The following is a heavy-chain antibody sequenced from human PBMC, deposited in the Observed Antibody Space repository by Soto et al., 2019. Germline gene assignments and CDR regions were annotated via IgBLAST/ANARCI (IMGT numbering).Heavy chain of an antibody. CDR1: GLTFSSYA. CDR2: ISGSGGST. D-gene: IGHD3-16*01. CDR3: AKSPSVVLVPSTLGGNNWFDP. Sequence: HPGGSLRLSCAASGLTFSSYAMNWVRQAPGKGLEWVSAISGSGGSTYYADSVKGRFTISRDNSKNTLYLQRNSLRAEDTSVYFCAKSPSVVLVPSTLGGNNWFDPWGEGSLVTVSS. V-gene: IGHV3-23*01. J-gene: IGHJ5*02.